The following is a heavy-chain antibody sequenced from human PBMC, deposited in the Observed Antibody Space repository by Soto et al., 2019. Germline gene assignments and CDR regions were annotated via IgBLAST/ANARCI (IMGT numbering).Heavy chain of an antibody. CDR3: ARDEGIVVVPAGEYYYGMDV. D-gene: IGHD2-2*01. CDR2: ISAYNGNT. CDR1: GYTFTSYG. V-gene: IGHV1-18*01. J-gene: IGHJ6*02. Sequence: ASVKFSCKASGYTFTSYGISWVRQAPGQGLEWMGWISAYNGNTNYAQKLQGRVTMTTDTSTSTAFMELRSLRSDDTAVYYCARDEGIVVVPAGEYYYGMDVWGQGTTVTVSS.